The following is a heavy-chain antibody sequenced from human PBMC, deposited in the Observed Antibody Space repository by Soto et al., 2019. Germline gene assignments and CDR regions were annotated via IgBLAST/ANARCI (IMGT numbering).Heavy chain of an antibody. CDR2: VNNSGSNT. J-gene: IGHJ4*02. Sequence: PGGSLRLSCAASGFTFSSYAMTWVRQAAGKGLEWVSLVNNSGSNTHYADSVKGRFTISRDNSKNTLFLQMSTLRAEDTAVYYCATSHSSNFDNWGQGTLVTVSS. D-gene: IGHD6-13*01. CDR1: GFTFSSYA. V-gene: IGHV3-23*01. CDR3: ATSHSSNFDN.